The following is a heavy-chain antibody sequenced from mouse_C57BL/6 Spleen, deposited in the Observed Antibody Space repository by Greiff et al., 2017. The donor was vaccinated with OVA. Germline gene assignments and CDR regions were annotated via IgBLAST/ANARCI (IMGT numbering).Heavy chain of an antibody. J-gene: IGHJ2*01. CDR3: ARGDYGSFYFDY. D-gene: IGHD1-1*01. Sequence: VQLKQPGAELVKPGASVKLSCKASGYTFTSYWMHWVKQRPGQGLEWIGMIHPNSGSTNYNEKFKSKATLTVDKSSSTAYMQLSSLTSEDSAVYYCARGDYGSFYFDYWGQGTTLTVSS. CDR2: IHPNSGST. CDR1: GYTFTSYW. V-gene: IGHV1-64*01.